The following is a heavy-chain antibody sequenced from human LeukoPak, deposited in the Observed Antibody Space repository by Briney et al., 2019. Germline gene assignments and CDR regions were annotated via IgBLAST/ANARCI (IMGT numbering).Heavy chain of an antibody. CDR3: AKDLGYYYDSSDLDY. CDR1: GFTFSSYG. Sequence: GGSLRLSCAASGFTFSSYGMHWVRQAPGKGLEWVAFIRYDGSNKYYADSVKGRFTISRDNSKNTLYLQMNSLRAEDTAVYYCAKDLGYYYDSSDLDYWGQGTLVTVSS. CDR2: IRYDGSNK. D-gene: IGHD3-22*01. V-gene: IGHV3-30*02. J-gene: IGHJ4*02.